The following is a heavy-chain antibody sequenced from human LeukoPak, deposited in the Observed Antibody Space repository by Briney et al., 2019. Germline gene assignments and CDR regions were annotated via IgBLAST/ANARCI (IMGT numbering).Heavy chain of an antibody. Sequence: PSETLSLTCTVSGGSISSYYWSWIRQPPGKGLEWIGYIYYSGSTNYNPSLKSRVTISVDTSKNQFSLKLSSVTAADTAVYYCARFIVGATGYYFDYWGQGTLVTVSS. V-gene: IGHV4-59*01. J-gene: IGHJ4*02. CDR3: ARFIVGATGYYFDY. D-gene: IGHD1-26*01. CDR2: IYYSGST. CDR1: GGSISSYY.